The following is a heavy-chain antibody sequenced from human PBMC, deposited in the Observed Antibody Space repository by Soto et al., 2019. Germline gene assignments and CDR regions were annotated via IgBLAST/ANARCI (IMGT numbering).Heavy chain of an antibody. CDR3: VHRPSYGVQYFDY. V-gene: IGHV2-5*02. CDR1: GFSLSTSGVG. J-gene: IGHJ4*02. Sequence: QITLKESGPTLVKPTQTLTLTCTFSGFSLSTSGVGVGWVRQPPGKALEWLALIYWDNDEHYSPSLKSRLTXTXDXXKNQVVLTMTNMDPADTATYYCVHRPSYGVQYFDYWGQGTLVTVSS. CDR2: IYWDNDE. D-gene: IGHD4-17*01.